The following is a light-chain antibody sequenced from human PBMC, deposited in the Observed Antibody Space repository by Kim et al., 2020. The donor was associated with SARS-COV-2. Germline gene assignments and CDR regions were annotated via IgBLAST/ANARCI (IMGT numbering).Light chain of an antibody. J-gene: IGLJ2*01. CDR3: AAWDESLNGPV. CDR1: TSNIGSHT. V-gene: IGLV1-44*01. Sequence: QSVLTQPPSASGTPGQRVTISCSGSTSNIGSHTVNWYQQLPGTAPKLLMYSNNHRPSGVPDRFSGSKSGTSASLAISGLQSEDEADYYCAAWDESLNGPVFGGGTQLTVL. CDR2: SNN.